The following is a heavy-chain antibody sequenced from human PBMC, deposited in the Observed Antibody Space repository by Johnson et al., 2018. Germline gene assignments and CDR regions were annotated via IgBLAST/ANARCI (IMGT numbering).Heavy chain of an antibody. CDR2: ISYDGSKK. V-gene: IGHV3-30-3*01. CDR1: GFTFSSYD. Sequence: QVQLVESGGGVVQPGRSLRLSCAASGFTFSSYDMHWVRQVPGKGLEWVTNISYDGSKKYYADSVKGRFTISRDNSKNTLYLQMNSLRAEDTSVYYCARSEGDYGDFVAAFDSWGQGTMVTVSS. D-gene: IGHD4-17*01. CDR3: ARSEGDYGDFVAAFDS. J-gene: IGHJ3*02.